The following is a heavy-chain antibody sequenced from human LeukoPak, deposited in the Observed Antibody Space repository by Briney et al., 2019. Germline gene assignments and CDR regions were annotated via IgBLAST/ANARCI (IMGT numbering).Heavy chain of an antibody. V-gene: IGHV4-30-2*01. J-gene: IGHJ4*02. CDR3: VSLRLDGYNRLFDY. Sequence: SQTLSLTCAVSGSSISSGAYSWSWIRQPPGKGLEWIGYIYHSGSTYYNPSLKSRVTISVDRSKNQFSLKLSSVTAADTAVYYCVSLRLDGYNRLFDYWGQGTLVTVSS. CDR2: IYHSGST. CDR1: GSSISSGAYS. D-gene: IGHD5-24*01.